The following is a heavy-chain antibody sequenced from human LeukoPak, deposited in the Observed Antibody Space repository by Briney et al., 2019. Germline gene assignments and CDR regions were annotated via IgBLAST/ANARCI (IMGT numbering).Heavy chain of an antibody. D-gene: IGHD2-15*01. V-gene: IGHV3-66*01. J-gene: IGHJ3*02. Sequence: GGSLRLPCAASGFSVNTNHMTWVRQAPGKGLEWVSVLYSGGGAYYADSVKDRFTISRDYSQNTLLLQMNSLRAEDTALYYCARGKTSDDIVEDAFDIWGQGTMVAVSS. CDR3: ARGKTSDDIVEDAFDI. CDR1: GFSVNTNH. CDR2: LYSGGGA.